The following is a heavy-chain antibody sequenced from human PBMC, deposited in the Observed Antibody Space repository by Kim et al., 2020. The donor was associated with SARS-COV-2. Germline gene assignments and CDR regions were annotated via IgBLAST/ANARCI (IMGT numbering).Heavy chain of an antibody. CDR1: GGSFSGYY. J-gene: IGHJ4*02. V-gene: IGHV4-34*01. Sequence: SETLSLTCAVYGGSFSGYYWSWIRQPPGKGLEWIGEINHSGSTNYNPSLKSRVTISVDTSKNQFSLKLSSVTAADTAVYYCARGNFGAVAGPGGYFDYWGQGTLVTVSS. CDR2: INHSGST. CDR3: ARGNFGAVAGPGGYFDY. D-gene: IGHD6-19*01.